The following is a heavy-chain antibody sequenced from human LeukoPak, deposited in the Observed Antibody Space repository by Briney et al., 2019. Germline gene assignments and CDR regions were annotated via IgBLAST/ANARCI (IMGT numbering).Heavy chain of an antibody. D-gene: IGHD3-3*02. CDR3: ARRLTTHFSFDAFDI. J-gene: IGHJ3*02. CDR2: IYSGGST. V-gene: IGHV3-53*01. CDR1: GFTFSSYW. Sequence: GGSLRLSCAASGFTFSSYWMSWVRQAPGKGLEWVSVIYSGGSTYYADSVKGRFTISRDNSKNTLYLQMNSLRAEDTAVYYCARRLTTHFSFDAFDIWGQGTMVTVSS.